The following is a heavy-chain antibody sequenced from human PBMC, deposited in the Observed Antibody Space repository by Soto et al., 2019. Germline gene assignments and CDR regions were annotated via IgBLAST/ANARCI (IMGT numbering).Heavy chain of an antibody. CDR2: IDGSGTTK. V-gene: IGHV3-48*03. CDR1: GFTFNDFE. Sequence: EVQLLESGGGLVQPGGALRLSCGVSGFTFNDFEMNWVRQAPGKGLEWLAYIDGSGTTKKYADSVRGRFTNSRDNPNNSQVPQMCSLSAAVSAMYYYARGFGRFNYWGHGTLVSVSS. CDR3: ARGFGRFNY. J-gene: IGHJ4*01. D-gene: IGHD3-10*01.